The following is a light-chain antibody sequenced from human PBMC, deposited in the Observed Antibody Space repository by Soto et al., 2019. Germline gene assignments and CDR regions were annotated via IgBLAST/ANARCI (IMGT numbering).Light chain of an antibody. CDR2: KVT. CDR3: ASSTSDSLHV. Sequence: QSALTQPASVSGSPGQSITISCTGTSSDVGGNKYVSWYQQYPGKVPKLLINKVTNRPSGVSYRFSGSKSGNTASLTISALLAEDDADYFSASSTSDSLHVFGTGPKAAVL. V-gene: IGLV2-14*01. CDR1: SSDVGGNKY. J-gene: IGLJ1*01.